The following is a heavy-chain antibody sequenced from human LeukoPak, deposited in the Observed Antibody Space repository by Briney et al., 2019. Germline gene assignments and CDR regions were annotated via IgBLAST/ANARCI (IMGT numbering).Heavy chain of an antibody. J-gene: IGHJ3*02. Sequence: GGSLRLSCAASGFTVSRNYMSWVRQAPGRGLGGVSVIYSGGSTYYADSVKGRFTISRDNSKNTLWLQMHSLRAEDTAVYYCAKDGFLLWRGAFDIWGQGTMVTVSS. D-gene: IGHD2-21*01. CDR2: IYSGGST. V-gene: IGHV3-53*01. CDR3: AKDGFLLWRGAFDI. CDR1: GFTVSRNY.